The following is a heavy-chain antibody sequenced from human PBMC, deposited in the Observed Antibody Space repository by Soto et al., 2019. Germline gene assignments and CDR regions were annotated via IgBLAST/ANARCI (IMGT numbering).Heavy chain of an antibody. CDR3: AKDRVLYSGYDLFDY. V-gene: IGHV3-30*18. Sequence: QVQLVESGGGVVQPGRSLRLSCGASGFSFSSYGMHWVRQAPGKGLEWVAVISYDGSNKYYADSVKGRFTISRDNSKNTLYLQMNSLRAEDTAVYYCAKDRVLYSGYDLFDYWGQGTLVTVSS. CDR2: ISYDGSNK. CDR1: GFSFSSYG. J-gene: IGHJ4*02. D-gene: IGHD5-12*01.